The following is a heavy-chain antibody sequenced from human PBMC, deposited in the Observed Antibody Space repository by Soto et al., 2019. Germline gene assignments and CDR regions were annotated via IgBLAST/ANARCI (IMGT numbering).Heavy chain of an antibody. CDR1: GYTFTSYY. Sequence: ASVKVSCKASGYTFTSYYMHWVRQAPGQGLEWMGIINPSGGSTSYAQKFQGRVTMTRDTSTSTVYMELSSLRSEDTAVYYCATQPHYYDSSGYSFPGYWGQGTLVTVSS. V-gene: IGHV1-46*01. J-gene: IGHJ4*02. CDR3: ATQPHYYDSSGYSFPGY. D-gene: IGHD3-22*01. CDR2: INPSGGST.